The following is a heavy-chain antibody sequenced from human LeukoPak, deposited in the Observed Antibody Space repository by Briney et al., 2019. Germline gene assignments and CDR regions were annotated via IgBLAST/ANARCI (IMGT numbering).Heavy chain of an antibody. CDR3: ARIGRGGLPDV. J-gene: IGHJ6*04. CDR2: IYYSGST. V-gene: IGHV4-39*01. D-gene: IGHD3-10*01. Sequence: SETLSLTCTVSGGSISSSSYYWGWIRQPPGKGLEWIGSIYYSGSTYYNPSLKSRVTISVDTSKNQFSLKLSSVTAADTAMYYCARIGRGGLPDVWGKGTTVTISS. CDR1: GGSISSSSYY.